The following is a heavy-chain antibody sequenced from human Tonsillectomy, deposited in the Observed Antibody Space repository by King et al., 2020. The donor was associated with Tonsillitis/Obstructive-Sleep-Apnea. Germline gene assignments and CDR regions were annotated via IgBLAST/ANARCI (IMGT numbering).Heavy chain of an antibody. J-gene: IGHJ6*03. CDR2: IDHSGST. V-gene: IGHV4-34*01. CDR1: GGSFSGYH. D-gene: IGHD6-13*01. Sequence: VQLQQWGAGLLKPSETLSLTCAVYGGSFSGYHWSWIRQSPGKGLEWIGEIDHSGSTIYNPSLTSRVTISVDTSKNQFSLKLTSVTAADTAVYYCARIDRCLPQSSTWFLYYYMDVWGKGTTVTVSS. CDR3: ARIDRCLPQSSTWFLYYYMDV.